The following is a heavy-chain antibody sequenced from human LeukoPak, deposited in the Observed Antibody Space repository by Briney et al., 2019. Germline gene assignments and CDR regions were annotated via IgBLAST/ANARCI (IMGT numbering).Heavy chain of an antibody. CDR3: ARIEWYYGMDV. D-gene: IGHD2-8*01. CDR1: GGSFSGYY. CDR2: INHSGST. J-gene: IGHJ6*02. Sequence: SETLSLTCAVYGGSFSGYYWSWIRQPPGKGLEWIGEINHSGSTNYNPSLKSRVTISVDTSKNQFSLKLSSVTAADTAVYYCARIEWYYGMDVWGQGTTVTVSS. V-gene: IGHV4-34*01.